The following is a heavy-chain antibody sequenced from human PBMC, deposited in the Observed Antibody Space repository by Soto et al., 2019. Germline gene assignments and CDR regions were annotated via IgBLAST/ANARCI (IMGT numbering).Heavy chain of an antibody. D-gene: IGHD6-19*01. J-gene: IGHJ6*02. CDR3: ARVESVAGLYYYYYGMDV. V-gene: IGHV3-30-3*01. Sequence: PGGSLRLSCAASGFTFSSYAMHWVRQAPGKGLEWVAVISYDGSNKYYADSVKGRFTISRDNSKNTLYLQMNSLRAEDTAVYYCARVESVAGLYYYYYGMDVWGQGTTVTVSS. CDR1: GFTFSSYA. CDR2: ISYDGSNK.